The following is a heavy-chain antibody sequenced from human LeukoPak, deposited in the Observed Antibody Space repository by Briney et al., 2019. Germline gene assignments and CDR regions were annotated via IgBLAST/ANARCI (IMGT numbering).Heavy chain of an antibody. Sequence: SVKVSCKASGGTFSSYAISWVRQAPGQGLEWMGRIIPIFGIANYAQKFQGRVTITADKSTSTAYMELSSLRSEDTAVYYCARDPDNYYYYGMDVWGQGTTVTVSS. J-gene: IGHJ6*02. CDR3: ARDPDNYYYYGMDV. D-gene: IGHD1-14*01. CDR1: GGTFSSYA. CDR2: IIPIFGIA. V-gene: IGHV1-69*04.